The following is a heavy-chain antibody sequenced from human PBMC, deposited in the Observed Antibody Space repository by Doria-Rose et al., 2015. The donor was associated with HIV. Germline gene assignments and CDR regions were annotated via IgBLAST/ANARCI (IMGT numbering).Heavy chain of an antibody. CDR1: GVSLSSPGMG. CDR3: ARIKSSRWYHKYYFDF. D-gene: IGHD6-13*01. J-gene: IGHJ4*02. Sequence: QDSGPVLVKPTETLTLTCTVSGVSLSSPGMGVSWIRQPPGKALEWLANIFSDDERSYKTSLMSRLTISRGTSKSQVVLTMTDMDPVDTATYYCARIKSSRWYHKYYFDFWGQGTLVIVSA. CDR2: IFSDDER. V-gene: IGHV2-26*01.